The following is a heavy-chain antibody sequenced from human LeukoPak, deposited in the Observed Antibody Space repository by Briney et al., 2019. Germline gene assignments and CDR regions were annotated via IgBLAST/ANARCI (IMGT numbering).Heavy chain of an antibody. CDR1: GFTFSSYW. CDR3: AALDSSGWTPLHY. J-gene: IGHJ4*02. D-gene: IGHD6-19*01. V-gene: IGHV3-74*01. Sequence: GGSLRLSCAASGFTFSSYWMHWVRQAPGKGLVWVSRINSDGSSTSYADSVRGRFSISRDNAKNTLYLQMNSLRAEDTAVYYCAALDSSGWTPLHYWGQGTLVTVSS. CDR2: INSDGSST.